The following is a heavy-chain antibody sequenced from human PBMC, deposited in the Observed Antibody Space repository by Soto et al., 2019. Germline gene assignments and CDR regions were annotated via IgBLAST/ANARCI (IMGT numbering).Heavy chain of an antibody. Sequence: PGESLKISCKGSGYSFTSYWISWVRQMPGKGLEWMGRIDPSDSYTNYSPSFQGHVTISADKCISTAYLQWSSLKASDTAMNNWSCRYFSCCSCYSDMFDAFYFWGQGTMVTVSS. CDR2: IDPSDSYT. D-gene: IGHD2-15*01. CDR1: GYSFTSYW. J-gene: IGHJ3*01. CDR3: SCRYFSCCSCYSDMFDAFYF. V-gene: IGHV5-10-1*01.